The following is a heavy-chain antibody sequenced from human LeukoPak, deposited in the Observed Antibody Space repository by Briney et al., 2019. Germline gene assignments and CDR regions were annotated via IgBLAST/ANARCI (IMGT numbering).Heavy chain of an antibody. D-gene: IGHD6-13*01. CDR1: GFTFSSYA. Sequence: GGSLRLSCAASGFTFSSYAMHWVRQAPGKGLEWVAVISYDGSNKYYADSVKGRFTISRDNAKNSLSLQMSSLRAEDTAVYYCVGRRTSAAGNFWGQGTLVTVSS. V-gene: IGHV3-30-3*01. CDR3: VGRRTSAAGNF. J-gene: IGHJ4*02. CDR2: ISYDGSNK.